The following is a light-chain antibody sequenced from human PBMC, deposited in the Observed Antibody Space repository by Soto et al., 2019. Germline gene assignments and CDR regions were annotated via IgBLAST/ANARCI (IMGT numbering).Light chain of an antibody. V-gene: IGLV1-40*01. J-gene: IGLJ3*02. CDR1: SSNIGAGYD. CDR2: GNT. Sequence: QSVLTQPPSVSGAPGQRVTISCTGSSSNIGAGYDVHWYQQLPGTAPKLLIYGNTNRPSGVPDRFSASKSGTSASLAITGLKAEDEADYYCQSYESSLSCWVFGGGTKVTVL. CDR3: QSYESSLSCWV.